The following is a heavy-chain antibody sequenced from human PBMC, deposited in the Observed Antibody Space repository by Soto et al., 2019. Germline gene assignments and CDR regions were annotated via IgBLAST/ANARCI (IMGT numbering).Heavy chain of an antibody. CDR3: ARTLRYGSGSYYQEN. CDR1: GGSISSSNW. D-gene: IGHD3-10*01. V-gene: IGHV4-4*02. Sequence: PSETLSLTCAVSGGSISSSNWWSWVRQPPGKGLEWIGEIYHSGSTNYNPSLKSRVTISVDKSKNQFSLKLSSVTAADTAVYYCARTLRYGSGSYYQENWGQGTLVTVSS. CDR2: IYHSGST. J-gene: IGHJ4*02.